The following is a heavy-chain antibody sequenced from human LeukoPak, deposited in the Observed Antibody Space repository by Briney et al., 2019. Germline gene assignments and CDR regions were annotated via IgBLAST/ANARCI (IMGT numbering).Heavy chain of an antibody. CDR1: GDSISNSHW. V-gene: IGHV4-4*02. D-gene: IGHD4-17*01. CDR2: IYLSGDT. CDR3: ARNGDYSADS. J-gene: IGHJ4*02. Sequence: PSETLSLTCAVSGDSISNSHWWSWVRQPPGKGLEWIGVIYLSGDTDYNPSLKSRVTISVDKSKNQFSLKLTSVTAADTAVYYCARNGDYSADSWGQGTLLTVSS.